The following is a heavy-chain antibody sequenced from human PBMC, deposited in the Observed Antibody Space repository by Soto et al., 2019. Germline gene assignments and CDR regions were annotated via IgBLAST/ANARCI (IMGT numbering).Heavy chain of an antibody. CDR1: GDTFSFYT. Sequence: QVQLVQSGAEVKKPGSSVKVSCKASGDTFSFYTINWVRQAPGLGLEWVGRINPILSMSNYAQKFQGRVTMTADKSTSTAYMELRSLRSEDTAMYYCAASYGSGYRAFDYWGQGALVPVSS. V-gene: IGHV1-69*02. J-gene: IGHJ4*02. CDR3: AASYGSGYRAFDY. CDR2: INPILSMS. D-gene: IGHD3-10*01.